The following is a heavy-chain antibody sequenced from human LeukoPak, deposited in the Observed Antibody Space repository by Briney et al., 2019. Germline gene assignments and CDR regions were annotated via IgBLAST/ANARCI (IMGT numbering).Heavy chain of an antibody. CDR1: GFTFSSYG. D-gene: IGHD6-19*01. V-gene: IGHV3-30*02. CDR2: IRYDGSNK. Sequence: GGSLRLSCAASGFTFSSYGMHWVRQAPGRGLEWVAFIRYDGSNKYYADSVKGRFTISRDNSKNTLYLQMNSLRAEDTAVYYCAKEGRAVAGLFYYYYYYMDVWGKGTTVTVSS. CDR3: AKEGRAVAGLFYYYYYYMDV. J-gene: IGHJ6*03.